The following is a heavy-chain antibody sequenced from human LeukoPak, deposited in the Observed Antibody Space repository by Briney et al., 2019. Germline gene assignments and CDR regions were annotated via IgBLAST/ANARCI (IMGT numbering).Heavy chain of an antibody. CDR1: GGSFSDYY. V-gene: IGHV4-34*01. D-gene: IGHD2/OR15-2a*01. Sequence: SETLSLTCAVYGGSFSDYYWSWIRQPPGKGLEWIGEINHSGSTDYNPSLKSRVTILVDTSKNQFSLKLSSVTAADTAVYYCARGLTSMPPGGYWGQGTLVTVSS. CDR3: ARGLTSMPPGGY. J-gene: IGHJ4*02. CDR2: INHSGST.